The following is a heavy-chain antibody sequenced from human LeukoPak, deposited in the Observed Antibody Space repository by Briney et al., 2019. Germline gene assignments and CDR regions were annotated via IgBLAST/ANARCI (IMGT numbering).Heavy chain of an antibody. CDR1: GFTFSSYW. V-gene: IGHV3-15*01. CDR3: PTRGYSGYDLRDY. Sequence: GGSLRLSCAASGFTFSSYWMSWVRQAPGKGREWVGRIKSKTDGGTTDYAAPVKGRFTISRDDSNNTLYLQMNSLKTEDTAVYYCPTRGYSGYDLRDYWGQGTLVTVSS. D-gene: IGHD5-12*01. CDR2: IKSKTDGGTT. J-gene: IGHJ4*02.